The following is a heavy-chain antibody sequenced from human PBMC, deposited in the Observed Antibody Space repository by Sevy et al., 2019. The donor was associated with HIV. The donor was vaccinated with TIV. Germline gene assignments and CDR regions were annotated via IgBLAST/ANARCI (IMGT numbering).Heavy chain of an antibody. CDR2: INSRSTYI. J-gene: IGHJ4*02. Sequence: GGYLRLSCTASGFTFSSFSMSWVRQAPGKGLEWVVSINSRSTYIYHADPVKGRFTISRDNAKNSLYLQMNSLRAEDTAVYYCARDPSPGITAIQDYWGPGTLVTVSS. V-gene: IGHV3-21*01. CDR1: GFTFSSFS. CDR3: ARDPSPGITAIQDY. D-gene: IGHD2-21*02.